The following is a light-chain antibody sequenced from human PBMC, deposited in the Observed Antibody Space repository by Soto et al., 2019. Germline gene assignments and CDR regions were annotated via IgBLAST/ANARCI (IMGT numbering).Light chain of an antibody. J-gene: IGKJ2*01. Sequence: EIVMTQSPATLSVSPGERATLSCRASQSVSSNLAWYQQKPGQAPRLLIYGASTRATGIPARFSGSGYGTDFTLTISSLQSEYFAVYYCQQYNKWPPYTFGQGTKLEIK. CDR2: GAS. CDR3: QQYNKWPPYT. V-gene: IGKV3-15*01. CDR1: QSVSSN.